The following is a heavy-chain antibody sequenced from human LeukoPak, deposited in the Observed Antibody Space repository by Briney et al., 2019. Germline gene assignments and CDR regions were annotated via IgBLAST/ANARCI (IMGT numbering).Heavy chain of an antibody. J-gene: IGHJ4*02. D-gene: IGHD2-2*01. Sequence: ASVKVSCKASGYTFTGYYMHWVRQAPGQGLEWMGWINPNSGGTNYAQKFQGRVTMTRDTSISTAYIELSRLRSDDTAVYYLARTWSSTSCYFDYWGQGTLVTVSS. CDR2: INPNSGGT. V-gene: IGHV1-2*02. CDR1: GYTFTGYY. CDR3: ARTWSSTSCYFDY.